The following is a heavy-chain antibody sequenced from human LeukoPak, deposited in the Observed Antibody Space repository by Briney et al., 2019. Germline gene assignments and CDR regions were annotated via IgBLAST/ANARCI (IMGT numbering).Heavy chain of an antibody. J-gene: IGHJ6*03. CDR2: MNPNSGNA. CDR3: ARGRGSRIFYYYYMDV. Sequence: ASVKVSCKASGYTFTSYDINWVRQATGQGLEWMGWMNPNSGNAGYAQKFQGRVTITRNTSISTAYMELSSLRSEDTAVYYCARGRGSRIFYYYYMDVWGKGTTVTVSS. D-gene: IGHD3-10*01. V-gene: IGHV1-8*03. CDR1: GYTFTSYD.